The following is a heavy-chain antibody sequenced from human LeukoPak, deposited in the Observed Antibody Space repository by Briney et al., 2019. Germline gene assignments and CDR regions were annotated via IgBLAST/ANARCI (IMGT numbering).Heavy chain of an antibody. CDR3: ARGGPEWPLDY. D-gene: IGHD3-3*01. V-gene: IGHV3-33*01. J-gene: IGHJ4*02. CDR2: IWHDGSNK. Sequence: PGRSLRLSCATSGFSFSTYGMLWVRQAPGKGLEWVAVIWHDGSNKYYADSVKGRFTISRDNSKNTLYLQMNSVRVEDTAVYYCARGGPEWPLDYWGQGTLVTVSS. CDR1: GFSFSTYG.